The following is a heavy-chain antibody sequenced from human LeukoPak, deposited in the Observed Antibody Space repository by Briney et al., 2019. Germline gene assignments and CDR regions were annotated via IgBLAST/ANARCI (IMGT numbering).Heavy chain of an antibody. CDR3: ANSICGADCYSIYY. V-gene: IGHV3-30*02. CDR1: GFTFSSYG. J-gene: IGHJ4*02. D-gene: IGHD2-21*01. Sequence: PGGSLRLSCAASGFTFSSYGMHWVRQAPGKGLEWVAFIRYDGSNKYYADSVKGRFTISRDNSKNTLYLQMNSLRAQDTALYYCANSICGADCYSIYYWGQGTLVTVSS. CDR2: IRYDGSNK.